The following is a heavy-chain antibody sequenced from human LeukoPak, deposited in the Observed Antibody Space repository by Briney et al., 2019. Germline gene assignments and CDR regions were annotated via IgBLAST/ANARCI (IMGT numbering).Heavy chain of an antibody. D-gene: IGHD2-15*01. CDR3: ARAGFYFDY. Sequence: SETLSLTCTVSGGSISSGGYYWSWLRQPPGKGLEWIGYIYHSGSTYYNPSLKTRVTISVHRSKSQFSLKLSSVTAADTAVYYCARAGFYFDYWGQGTLVTVSS. CDR1: GGSISSGGYY. CDR2: IYHSGST. V-gene: IGHV4-30-2*01. J-gene: IGHJ4*02.